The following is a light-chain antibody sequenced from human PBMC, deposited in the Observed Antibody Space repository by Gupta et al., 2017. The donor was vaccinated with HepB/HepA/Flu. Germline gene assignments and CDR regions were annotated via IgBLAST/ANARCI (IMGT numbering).Light chain of an antibody. CDR1: TGAATRGHY. Sequence: AVVPPEPSLPVSPGGTVTLTCCSSTGAATRGHYPYWFQPKPGPAPRTLIYDTSNKHSWTPARFSGSLLGGKAALTLSGAKPEDEAEYSCLLSARGARKFGGGTKMTVL. V-gene: IGLV7-46*01. CDR2: DTS. CDR3: LLSARGARK. J-gene: IGLJ3*02.